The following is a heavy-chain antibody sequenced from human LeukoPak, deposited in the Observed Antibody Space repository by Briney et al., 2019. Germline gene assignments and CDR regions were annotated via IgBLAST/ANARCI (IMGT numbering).Heavy chain of an antibody. D-gene: IGHD6-19*01. J-gene: IGHJ1*01. CDR2: ISGSGGST. CDR1: GFTFSSYA. CDR3: ARGRIAVDGYFQH. Sequence: GGSLRLSCAASGFTFSSYAMSWVRQAPGKGLEWVSAISGSGGSTYYADSVKGRFTISRDNAKNSLYLQMNSLRAEDTAVYYCARGRIAVDGYFQHWGQGTLVTVSS. V-gene: IGHV3-23*01.